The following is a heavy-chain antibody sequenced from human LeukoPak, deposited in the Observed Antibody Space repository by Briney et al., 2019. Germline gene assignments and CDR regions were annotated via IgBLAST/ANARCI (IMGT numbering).Heavy chain of an antibody. D-gene: IGHD3-10*01. J-gene: IGHJ4*02. Sequence: SETLSLTCTVSGGSISSSSYYWGWIRQPPGKGLEWIGSIYYSGSAYYNPSLKSRVTISVDTSKNQFSLKLSSVTAADTAVYYCARDSPRSYYYGSGSYYRIFDYWGQGTLVTVSS. V-gene: IGHV4-39*02. CDR2: IYYSGSA. CDR1: GGSISSSSYY. CDR3: ARDSPRSYYYGSGSYYRIFDY.